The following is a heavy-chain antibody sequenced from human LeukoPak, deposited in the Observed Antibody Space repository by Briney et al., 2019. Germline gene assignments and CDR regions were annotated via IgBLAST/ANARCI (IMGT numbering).Heavy chain of an antibody. J-gene: IGHJ4*02. Sequence: GGSQRLSCAASGFTFDDYGMNWVRQAPGKGLEWVSGINWNGGSTGYADSVKGRFTISRDNAKNSLYLQMNSLRAEDTALYYCARGRGSYPTYYFGYWGQGALVTVSS. CDR1: GFTFDDYG. CDR2: INWNGGST. D-gene: IGHD1-26*01. V-gene: IGHV3-20*04. CDR3: ARGRGSYPTYYFGY.